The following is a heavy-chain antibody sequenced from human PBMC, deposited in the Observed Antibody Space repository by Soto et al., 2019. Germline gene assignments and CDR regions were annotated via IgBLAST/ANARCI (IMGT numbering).Heavy chain of an antibody. CDR1: GFTFSSYA. CDR3: ANGRGQNWKLDY. D-gene: IGHD1-1*01. Sequence: EVQLLESGGGSVQPGGSLRLSCAASGFTFSSYAMHWVRRPPGKGLEWVASISGSGGTAYYADSVKGRCSISRDSLVNTLYLQMNSLRADDTAVYYCANGRGQNWKLDYCGQGTLVTVSP. V-gene: IGHV3-23*01. J-gene: IGHJ4*02. CDR2: ISGSGGTA.